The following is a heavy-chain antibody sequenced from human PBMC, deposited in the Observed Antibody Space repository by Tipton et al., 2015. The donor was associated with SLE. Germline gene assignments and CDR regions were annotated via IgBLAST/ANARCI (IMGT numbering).Heavy chain of an antibody. V-gene: IGHV4-59*01. Sequence: LRLSCSVSGGSIRSYYWSWIRQTPGKGLEWIGYMYYSGITNYNPSLYGRVSISVDTSRNQFSLKMNSVAAADTAMYYCATQGYYDSSFDYWGQGTLVTVSS. CDR1: GGSIRSYY. D-gene: IGHD3-16*01. CDR3: ATQGYYDSSFDY. CDR2: MYYSGIT. J-gene: IGHJ4*02.